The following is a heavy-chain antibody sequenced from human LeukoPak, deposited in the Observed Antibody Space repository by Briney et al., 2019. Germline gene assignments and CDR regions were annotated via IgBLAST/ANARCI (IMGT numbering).Heavy chain of an antibody. CDR3: TTDRDRQWLVPYYFDY. J-gene: IGHJ4*02. V-gene: IGHV3-15*01. CDR1: GFTFSNAW. CDR2: IKSKTDGGTT. Sequence: PGGSLRLSCAASGFTFSNAWMSWVRQAPGKGLEWVGRIKSKTDGGTTDYAAPVKGRFTISRDDSKNTLYLQMNSLKTEDTAVYYCTTDRDRQWLVPYYFDYWGQGTLVTVSS. D-gene: IGHD6-19*01.